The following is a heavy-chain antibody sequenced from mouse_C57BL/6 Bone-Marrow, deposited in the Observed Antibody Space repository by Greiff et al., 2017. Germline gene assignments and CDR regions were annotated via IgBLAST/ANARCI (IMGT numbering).Heavy chain of an antibody. V-gene: IGHV5-4*01. CDR2: ISDGGSYT. CDR1: GFTFSSYA. D-gene: IGHD2-3*01. CDR3: ARDQEIDGYFPDY. Sequence: EVKLMESGGGLVKPGGSLKLSCAASGFTFSSYAMSWVRQTPEKRLEWVATISDGGSYTYYPDNVKGRFTISRDNAKNNLYLQMSHLKSEDTAMYYGARDQEIDGYFPDYWGQGTTLTVSS. J-gene: IGHJ2*01.